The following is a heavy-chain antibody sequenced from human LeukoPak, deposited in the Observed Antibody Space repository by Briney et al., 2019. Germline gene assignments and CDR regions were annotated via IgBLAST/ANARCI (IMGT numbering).Heavy chain of an antibody. V-gene: IGHV3-7*01. D-gene: IGHD6-6*01. CDR2: IKQDGSEK. Sequence: GGSLRLSCAASGFTFSTYWMSWVRQAPGKGLEWVANIKQDGSEKYYVDSVKGRFTISRDNAKNSLYLQMNSLRADDTAVYYCARGLPTGSDYFDYWGQGTLVTVSS. J-gene: IGHJ4*02. CDR3: ARGLPTGSDYFDY. CDR1: GFTFSTYW.